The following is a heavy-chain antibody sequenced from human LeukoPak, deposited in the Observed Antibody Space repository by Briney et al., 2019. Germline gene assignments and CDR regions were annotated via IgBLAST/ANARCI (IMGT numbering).Heavy chain of an antibody. V-gene: IGHV3-15*01. J-gene: IGHJ4*02. D-gene: IGHD3-10*01. Sequence: GGSLRLSCAASGFTFSNAWMSWVRQAPGKGLEWVGRIKSKTDGGTTDYAAPVKGRFTISRDASKNTLYLQMNSLKTEDTAVYYCTIRDGSVAKDYWGQGTLVTVSS. CDR1: GFTFSNAW. CDR3: TIRDGSVAKDY. CDR2: IKSKTDGGTT.